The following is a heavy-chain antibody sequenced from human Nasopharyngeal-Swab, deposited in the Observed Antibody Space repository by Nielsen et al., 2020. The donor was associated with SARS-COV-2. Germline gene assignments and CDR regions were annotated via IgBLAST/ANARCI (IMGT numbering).Heavy chain of an antibody. CDR3: ARGGIVVVPAAPTHAFDI. J-gene: IGHJ3*02. CDR2: IWYDGSNK. V-gene: IGHV3-33*01. Sequence: GESLKISCAASGFTFSSYGMHWVRQAPGKGLEWVAVIWYDGSNKYYADSVKGRFTIYRDNSKTQLYLQMNSLRAEDTAVYYCARGGIVVVPAAPTHAFDIWGQGTMVTVSS. D-gene: IGHD2-2*01. CDR1: GFTFSSYG.